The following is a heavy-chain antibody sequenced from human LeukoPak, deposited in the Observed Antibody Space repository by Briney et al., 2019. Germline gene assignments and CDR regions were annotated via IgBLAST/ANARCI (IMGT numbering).Heavy chain of an antibody. J-gene: IGHJ6*02. D-gene: IGHD3-10*01. V-gene: IGHV3-21*01. CDR1: GFTFSSYS. Sequence: GGSLRLSCAAPGFTFSSYSMNWVRQAPGKGLEWVSSISSSSSYIYYADSVKGRFTISRDNAKNSLYLQMNSLRAEDTAVYYCARDFQVRLLWFGELPPYGMDVWGQGTTVTVSS. CDR2: ISSSSSYI. CDR3: ARDFQVRLLWFGELPPYGMDV.